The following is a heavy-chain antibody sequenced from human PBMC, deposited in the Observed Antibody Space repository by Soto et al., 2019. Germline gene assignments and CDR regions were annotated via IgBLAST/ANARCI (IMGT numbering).Heavy chain of an antibody. J-gene: IGHJ4*02. CDR2: ISAYNGNT. D-gene: IGHD6-19*01. V-gene: IGHV1-18*01. Sequence: ASVKVSCKASGYTFTSYGISWVRQAPGQGLEWMGWISAYNGNTNYAQKLQGRVTMTTDTSTSTAYMELRSLRSDDTAAYYCARNLTPGYSSGWPIDFWGQGTLVTVSS. CDR3: ARNLTPGYSSGWPIDF. CDR1: GYTFTSYG.